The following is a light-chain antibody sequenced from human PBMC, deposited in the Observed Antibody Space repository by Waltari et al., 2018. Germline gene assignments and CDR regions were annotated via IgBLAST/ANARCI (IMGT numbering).Light chain of an antibody. J-gene: IGLJ2*01. CDR2: EVT. Sequence: QSALTQPASVSGSPGQSITISCTGTSSDVGGYNYVSWYQQHPGKAPNLMVYEVTNRPSGVSNRFSGFKSGNTASLTISGLQAEDEGDYYCSSFTSSSTLVVFGGGTKLTVL. CDR1: SSDVGGYNY. CDR3: SSFTSSSTLVV. V-gene: IGLV2-14*01.